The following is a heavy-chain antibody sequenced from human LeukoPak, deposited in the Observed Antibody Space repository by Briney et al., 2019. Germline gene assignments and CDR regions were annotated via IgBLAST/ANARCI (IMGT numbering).Heavy chain of an antibody. Sequence: PSETLSLTCTVSGGSIGSSDYYWGWIRQPPGKGLEWIGSIYYSGSTYYNPSLKSRVTISVDTSKNQFSLKLSSVTAADTAVYYCASGWGCYDSSGCDGAFDVWGQGTMVTVSS. CDR3: ASGWGCYDSSGCDGAFDV. V-gene: IGHV4-39*07. J-gene: IGHJ3*01. CDR1: GGSIGSSDYY. D-gene: IGHD3-22*01. CDR2: IYYSGST.